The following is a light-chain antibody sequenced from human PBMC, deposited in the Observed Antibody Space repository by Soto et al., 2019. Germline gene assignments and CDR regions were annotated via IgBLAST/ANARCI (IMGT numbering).Light chain of an antibody. J-gene: IGLJ3*02. CDR1: SSDVGRYDY. CDR2: DVS. Sequence: QSALTQPASVSGSPGQSIAISCTGTSSDVGRYDYVSWYQQHPGKAPKLMIYDVSNRPSGISNRFSGSKSGNTASLTISGLQAEGGADYYCSSYRDTGTLVVFGGGTKLTVL. V-gene: IGLV2-14*01. CDR3: SSYRDTGTLVV.